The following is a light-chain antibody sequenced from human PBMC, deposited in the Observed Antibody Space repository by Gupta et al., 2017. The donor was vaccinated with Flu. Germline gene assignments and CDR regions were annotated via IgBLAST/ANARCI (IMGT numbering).Light chain of an antibody. V-gene: IGLV2-8*01. J-gene: IGLJ3*02. CDR1: SSDVGGYRF. Sequence: QSALTQPPSASGSPGQSVTISCTGTSSDVGGYRFVSWYQQHQGKAPQLMIYEVIKRPSGVPDRFSGSKSGNTASLTVSGLQDEDEADYYCSSYAGGNNWVFGGGTKLTVL. CDR3: SSYAGGNNWV. CDR2: EVI.